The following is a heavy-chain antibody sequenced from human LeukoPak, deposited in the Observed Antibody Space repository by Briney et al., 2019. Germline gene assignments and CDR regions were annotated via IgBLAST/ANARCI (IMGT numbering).Heavy chain of an antibody. J-gene: IGHJ3*02. CDR1: GGSISSYY. CDR3: ARVPPNIVGSTGAFDI. Sequence: SETLSLTCTISGGSISSYYWSWIRQPPGKGLEWIGYMYYSGSTNYNPSLKSRVTISVDTSKNQFSLKLSSVTAADTAVYYCARVPPNIVGSTGAFDIWGQGTMVTVSS. CDR2: MYYSGST. D-gene: IGHD1-26*01. V-gene: IGHV4-59*08.